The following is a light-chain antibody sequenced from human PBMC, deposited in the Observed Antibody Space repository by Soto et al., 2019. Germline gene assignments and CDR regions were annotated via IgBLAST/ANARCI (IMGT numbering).Light chain of an antibody. CDR1: SSDVGGYNY. CDR3: SSYTSSDTWV. Sequence: QSVLTQPASVSGSPGQSITISCTGTSSDVGGYNYVSWYQHHPGKAPRLLTYAISNRPSGVSSGFSGSKSGNTASLPISGLLAEDEADYYCSSYTSSDTWVFGGGTQVTVL. CDR2: AIS. J-gene: IGLJ3*02. V-gene: IGLV2-14*01.